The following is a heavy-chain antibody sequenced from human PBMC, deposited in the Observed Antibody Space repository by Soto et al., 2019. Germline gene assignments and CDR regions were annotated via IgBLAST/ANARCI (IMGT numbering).Heavy chain of an antibody. CDR2: INPKSGGT. J-gene: IGHJ6*02. CDR1: GYSFTDYH. Sequence: GASVKVSCKASGYSFTDYHIHWVRQAPGQGLEWLGRINPKSGGTSTPQKFQGWVTMTTDTSISTASMELTRLTSDDTAIYYCARGDSTDCSNGVCSFFYTLDMDVWGQGTTVTVSS. V-gene: IGHV1-2*04. D-gene: IGHD2-8*01. CDR3: ARGDSTDCSNGVCSFFYTLDMDV.